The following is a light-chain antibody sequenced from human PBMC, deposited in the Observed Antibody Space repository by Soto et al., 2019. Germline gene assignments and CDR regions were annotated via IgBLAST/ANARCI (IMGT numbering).Light chain of an antibody. J-gene: IGLJ1*01. Sequence: QSALTQPASVSGSPGQSITISCTGTSSDVGGYNYVSWYQQHPGNAPKLMIYDVSNRPSGVSNRFSGSKSGNTASLTISGLPAEDEDDYYCSSYTSSSTLYVFGTGTKLTVL. CDR2: DVS. CDR1: SSDVGGYNY. V-gene: IGLV2-14*01. CDR3: SSYTSSSTLYV.